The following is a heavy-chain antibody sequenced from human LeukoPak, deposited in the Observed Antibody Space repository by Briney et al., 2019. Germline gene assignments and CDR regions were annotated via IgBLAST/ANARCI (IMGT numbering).Heavy chain of an antibody. V-gene: IGHV4-31*03. Sequence: SETLSLTCTVSGGSISSGGYYWSWIRQHPGKGLEWMGYIYYSGSTYYNPSLKSRVTISVDTSKNQFSLKLSSVTAADTAVYYCARGAYYYDSSGSYYYYYYMDVWGKGTTVTVSS. CDR3: ARGAYYYDSSGSYYYYYYMDV. J-gene: IGHJ6*03. CDR2: IYYSGST. D-gene: IGHD3-22*01. CDR1: GGSISSGGYY.